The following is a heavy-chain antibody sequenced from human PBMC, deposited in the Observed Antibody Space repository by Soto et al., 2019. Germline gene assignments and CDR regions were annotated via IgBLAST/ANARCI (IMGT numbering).Heavy chain of an antibody. Sequence: QVQLVQSGAEVKKPGSSVKVSCKASGGTFSSYAISWVRQAPGQGLEWMGGIIPIFGTANYAQKFQGRVTINADESTSTAYMELSSLRSEDTAVYYCARAASNYCSSTSCYVPYLDYWGQGTLVTVSS. CDR3: ARAASNYCSSTSCYVPYLDY. CDR1: GGTFSSYA. V-gene: IGHV1-69*01. CDR2: IIPIFGTA. J-gene: IGHJ4*02. D-gene: IGHD2-2*01.